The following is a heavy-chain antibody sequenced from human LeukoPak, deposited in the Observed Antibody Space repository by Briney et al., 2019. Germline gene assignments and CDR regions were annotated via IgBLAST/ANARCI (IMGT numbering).Heavy chain of an antibody. J-gene: IGHJ5*02. CDR2: IYPGDSDT. CDR3: ASFLGVAATSGGYNWFDP. Sequence: GESLKISCKGSGYSFTSYWIGWVRQMPGKGLKWLGIIYPGDSDTRYSPSIQGQVTISADKYISTAYLQWSSLKASDTAMYYCASFLGVAATSGGYNWFDPWGQGTLVTVSS. V-gene: IGHV5-51*01. CDR1: GYSFTSYW. D-gene: IGHD2-15*01.